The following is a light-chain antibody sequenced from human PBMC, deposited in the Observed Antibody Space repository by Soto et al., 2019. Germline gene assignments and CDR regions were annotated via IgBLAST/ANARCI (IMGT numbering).Light chain of an antibody. Sequence: QSVLTQPPSASGTPGQRVTISCSTSSSNIGGNTVNWYQQVPGTAPKLLIYSYDQRPSGVPDRFSGSKSGTSAALAISGLPSEDEADYYCAAWDASLNGDVFGTGTKLTVL. CDR2: SYD. V-gene: IGLV1-44*01. CDR3: AAWDASLNGDV. J-gene: IGLJ1*01. CDR1: SSNIGGNT.